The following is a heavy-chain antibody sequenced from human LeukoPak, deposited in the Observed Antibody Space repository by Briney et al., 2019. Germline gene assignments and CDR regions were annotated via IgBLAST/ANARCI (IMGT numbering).Heavy chain of an antibody. CDR2: INPNSGGT. V-gene: IGHV1-2*02. J-gene: IGHJ5*02. CDR1: GYTFTGYY. Sequence: ASVKVSCKASGYTFTGYYMHWVRQAPGQGLDWMGWINPNSGGTNYAQKFQGRVTMTRDTSISTAYMELSRLRSDDTAVYYCARELYSSSKNWFDPWGQGTLVTVSS. CDR3: ARELYSSSKNWFDP. D-gene: IGHD6-13*01.